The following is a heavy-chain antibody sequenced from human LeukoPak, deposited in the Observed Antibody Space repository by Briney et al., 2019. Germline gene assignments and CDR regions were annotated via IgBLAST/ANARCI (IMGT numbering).Heavy chain of an antibody. Sequence: GGFLRHSCAAAGFTLSPYGMHLVGQSPGQGLQWLALISYDGSYKEYADSVKGRFTISRDNSKNTLYLQMNSLRAEDTAVYYCAKMLNTGHAHAALDYWGQGTLVTVSS. J-gene: IGHJ4*02. V-gene: IGHV3-30*18. CDR3: AKMLNTGHAHAALDY. CDR1: GFTLSPYG. D-gene: IGHD2-8*02. CDR2: ISYDGSYK.